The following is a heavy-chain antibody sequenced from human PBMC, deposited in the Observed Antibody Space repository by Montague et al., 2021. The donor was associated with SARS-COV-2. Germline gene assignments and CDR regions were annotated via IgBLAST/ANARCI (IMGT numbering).Heavy chain of an antibody. V-gene: IGHV4-39*07. CDR2: IYYSGST. J-gene: IGHJ4*02. CDR3: AREGGWLPGVSDYFDY. Sequence: SETLSLTCTVSGGSISSSSYYWGWIRQPPGKGLEWIGSIYYSGSTYYNPSLKSRVTISVDTSKNQFSLKLSSVTAADTAVYYCAREGGWLPGVSDYFDYWGQGTLVTVSS. D-gene: IGHD2-8*01. CDR1: GGSISSSSYY.